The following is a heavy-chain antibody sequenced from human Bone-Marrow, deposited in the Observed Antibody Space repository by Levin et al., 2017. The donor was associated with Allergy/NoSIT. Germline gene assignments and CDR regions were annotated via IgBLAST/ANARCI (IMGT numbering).Heavy chain of an antibody. V-gene: IGHV4-34*01. CDR1: GGSFSGYY. Sequence: PSETLSLTCAVYGGSFSGYYWSWIRQPPGKGLEWIGEINHSGSTNYNPSLKSRVTISVDTSKNQFSLKLSSVTAADTAVYYCARCFAAAGTCYYMDVWGKGTTVTVSS. J-gene: IGHJ6*03. D-gene: IGHD6-13*01. CDR2: INHSGST. CDR3: ARCFAAAGTCYYMDV.